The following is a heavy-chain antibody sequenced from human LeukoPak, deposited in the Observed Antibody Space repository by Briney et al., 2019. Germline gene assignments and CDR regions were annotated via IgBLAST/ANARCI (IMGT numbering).Heavy chain of an antibody. V-gene: IGHV4-59*01. CDR3: ARHPDYGEPFDY. Sequence: SETLSLTCTVSGGSIGTYYWSWIRQPPGKGLEWVGYIHYSGSTIYNPSLKSRVTISVDTSKNQFSLKLRSVTAADTAVYYCARHPDYGEPFDYWGQGTLVTVSS. CDR2: IHYSGST. CDR1: GGSIGTYY. D-gene: IGHD4-17*01. J-gene: IGHJ4*02.